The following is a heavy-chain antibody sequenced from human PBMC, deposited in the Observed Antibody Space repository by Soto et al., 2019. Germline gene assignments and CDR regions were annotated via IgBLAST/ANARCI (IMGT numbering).Heavy chain of an antibody. CDR2: IWYDGSNK. CDR1: GFTFSSYG. V-gene: IGHV3-33*01. J-gene: IGHJ6*02. D-gene: IGHD3-3*01. Sequence: GGSLRLSCAASGFTFSSYGMHWVHQAPGKGLEWVAVIWYDGSNKYYADSVKGRLTISRDNSKNTLYLQMNSLRAEDTAVYYCARDFPADDFWSGYYRNYYYGMDVWGQGTTVTVSS. CDR3: ARDFPADDFWSGYYRNYYYGMDV.